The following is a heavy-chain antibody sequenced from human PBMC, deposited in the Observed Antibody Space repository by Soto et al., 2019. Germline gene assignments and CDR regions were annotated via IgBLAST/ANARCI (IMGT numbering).Heavy chain of an antibody. CDR3: ARGGDVDTAYYFGMDV. CDR2: ISTSRTTI. V-gene: IGHV3-48*03. J-gene: IGHJ6*02. D-gene: IGHD5-18*01. Sequence: LPCTPAPFTFSRYEVNGVRQAKIQGLEWLSYISTSRTTIFYADSVKGRFTISRDNARNSLYLPMNSPRVEDTAVYYCARGGDVDTAYYFGMDVWGQGTTVTVSS. CDR1: PFTFSRYE.